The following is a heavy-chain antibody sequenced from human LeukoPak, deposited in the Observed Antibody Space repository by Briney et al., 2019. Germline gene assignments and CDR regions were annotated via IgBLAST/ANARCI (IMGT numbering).Heavy chain of an antibody. CDR1: GFIFSDYC. CDR3: ARELLWFGEEGGLYYFDY. J-gene: IGHJ4*02. CDR2: IRGSGSPI. V-gene: IGHV3-11*04. D-gene: IGHD3-10*01. Sequence: SGGSLRLSCAAPGFIFSDYCMTWLRQAPGKGLEWVSYIRGSGSPIFYADSVKGRFTISRDNAKNSLYLQMNSLRAEDTAVYYCARELLWFGEEGGLYYFDYWGQGTLVTVSS.